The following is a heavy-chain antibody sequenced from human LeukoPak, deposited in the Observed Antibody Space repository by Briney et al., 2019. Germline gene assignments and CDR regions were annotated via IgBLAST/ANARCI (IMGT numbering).Heavy chain of an antibody. V-gene: IGHV4-59*12. CDR1: GGSISSYY. CDR2: IYYSGST. CDR3: ARVGSCSGGSCYYRLFDY. J-gene: IGHJ4*02. Sequence: SETLSLTCTVSGGSISSYYWSWIRQPPGKGLEWIGYIYYSGSTNYNPSLKSRVSISVDTSKNQFSLKLSSVTAADTAVYYCARVGSCSGGSCYYRLFDYWGQGTLVTVSS. D-gene: IGHD2-15*01.